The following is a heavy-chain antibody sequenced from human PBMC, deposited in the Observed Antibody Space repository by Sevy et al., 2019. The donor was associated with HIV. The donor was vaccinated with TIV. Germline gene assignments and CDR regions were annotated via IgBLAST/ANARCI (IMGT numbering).Heavy chain of an antibody. CDR3: ASTDYYDSDGYYLYAFDI. J-gene: IGHJ3*02. V-gene: IGHV1-69*13. Sequence: ASVKVSCKAFGGTFSSYAISWVRQAPGQGLEWMGGVIPISATANYAQKFQGRVTITADESTSTAYMEMSGLRSEDTAVYYCASTDYYDSDGYYLYAFDIWGQGTVVTVSS. CDR1: GGTFSSYA. D-gene: IGHD3-22*01. CDR2: VIPISATA.